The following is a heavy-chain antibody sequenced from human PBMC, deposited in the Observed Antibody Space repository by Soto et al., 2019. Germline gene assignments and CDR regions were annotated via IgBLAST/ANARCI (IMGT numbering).Heavy chain of an antibody. V-gene: IGHV1-46*01. Sequence: ASVKVSCKASGYTFTSYYMHWVRQAPGQGLEWMGIINPSGGSTSYAQKFQGRVTMTRDTSTSTVYMELSSLRSEDTAVYYCARGAGYYDSSGYRYFDYWGQGTLVTVSS. D-gene: IGHD3-22*01. CDR1: GYTFTSYY. CDR2: INPSGGST. J-gene: IGHJ4*02. CDR3: ARGAGYYDSSGYRYFDY.